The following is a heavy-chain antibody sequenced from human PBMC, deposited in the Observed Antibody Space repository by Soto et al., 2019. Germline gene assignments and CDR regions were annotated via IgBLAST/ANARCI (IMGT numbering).Heavy chain of an antibody. CDR3: ARDSRLELLGD. Sequence: SETLSLTCTVSGGSISSYYWSWIRQPPGKGLEWIGYIYYSGTTNYNPSLKSRVTISVDTSKNQFSLKLTSVTAADTAVYYCARDSRLELLGDWGQGTLVTVSS. D-gene: IGHD1-7*01. CDR2: IYYSGTT. CDR1: GGSISSYY. V-gene: IGHV4-59*01. J-gene: IGHJ4*02.